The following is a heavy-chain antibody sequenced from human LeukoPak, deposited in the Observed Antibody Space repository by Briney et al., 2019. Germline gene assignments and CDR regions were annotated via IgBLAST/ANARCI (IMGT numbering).Heavy chain of an antibody. Sequence: ASVKVSCKASGYTFIGYYMHWVRQAPGQGLEWMGWINPSSGGTNYAQKFQGRVTMTRDTSISTAYMELSRLISDDTAVYYCARDYDSSGYQPPDYWGQGTLVTVPS. CDR2: INPSSGGT. CDR1: GYTFIGYY. V-gene: IGHV1-2*02. J-gene: IGHJ4*02. CDR3: ARDYDSSGYQPPDY. D-gene: IGHD3-22*01.